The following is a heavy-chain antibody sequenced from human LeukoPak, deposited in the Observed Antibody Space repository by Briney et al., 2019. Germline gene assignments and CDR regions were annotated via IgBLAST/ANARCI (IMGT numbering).Heavy chain of an antibody. Sequence: GGSLRLSCAASGFTFSSYWMHWVRQAPGKGLVWVSRINTDGSSTRYADSVKGRFTISRDNAKNPLNLQMNSLRAEDTAVYYCARDTYDSSGYYYGPFDYWGQGTLVTVSS. D-gene: IGHD3-22*01. J-gene: IGHJ4*02. CDR2: INTDGSST. CDR1: GFTFSSYW. V-gene: IGHV3-74*01. CDR3: ARDTYDSSGYYYGPFDY.